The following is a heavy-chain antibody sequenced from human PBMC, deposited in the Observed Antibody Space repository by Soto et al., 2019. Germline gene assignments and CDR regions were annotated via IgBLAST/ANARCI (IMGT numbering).Heavy chain of an antibody. CDR2: IYYSVST. Sequence: QVQLQESGPGLLKPSQTLSLTSTVSGGSLSSGEYYWRWIRQPPGKGLEWIGYIYYSVSTYYNPSLKSRVTISVDTSKNQFSLKLSSVTAADTAVYYCARDFFAGDYDWFDPWGQGTLVTVSS. J-gene: IGHJ5*02. D-gene: IGHD4-17*01. CDR3: ARDFFAGDYDWFDP. CDR1: GGSLSSGEYY. V-gene: IGHV4-30-4*01.